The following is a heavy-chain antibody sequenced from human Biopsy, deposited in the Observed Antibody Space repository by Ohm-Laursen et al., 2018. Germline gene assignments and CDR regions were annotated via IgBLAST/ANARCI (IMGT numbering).Heavy chain of an antibody. Sequence: SQTLSLTCTVSGDSVTKYYWSWIRQPPGKGLEWIGSIFYRGSTRYKPSLKSRVNISVDTSKNQFSLKLNSVTAADTAVYYCARDYDTSGYYYVSWGQGTLVTVSS. J-gene: IGHJ5*02. CDR1: GDSVTKYY. CDR3: ARDYDTSGYYYVS. V-gene: IGHV4-39*01. D-gene: IGHD3-22*01. CDR2: IFYRGST.